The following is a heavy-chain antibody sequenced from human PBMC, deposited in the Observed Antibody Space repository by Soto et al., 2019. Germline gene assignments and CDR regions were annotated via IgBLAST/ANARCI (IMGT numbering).Heavy chain of an antibody. CDR1: GGSISSYY. J-gene: IGHJ4*02. Sequence: SETLSLTCTVSGGSISSYYWSWIRQPPGKGLEWIGYIYYSGSTNYNPSLKSRVTISVDTSKNQFSLKLSSVTAADTAVYYCARQDYYDSSGYDYWGQGTLVTVSS. D-gene: IGHD3-22*01. V-gene: IGHV4-59*01. CDR2: IYYSGST. CDR3: ARQDYYDSSGYDY.